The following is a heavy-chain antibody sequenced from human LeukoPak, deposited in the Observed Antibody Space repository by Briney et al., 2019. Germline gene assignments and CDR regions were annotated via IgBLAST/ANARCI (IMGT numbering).Heavy chain of an antibody. CDR3: ASNVDTATRAY. V-gene: IGHV3-48*03. Sequence: GGSLRLSCAASGFTFSSSEINWVRQAPGKGLEWVSYISSSGSTIYYADSVKGRFTISRDNAKNPLYLQMNSLRAEDTAVYYCASNVDTATRAYWGQGTLVTVSS. CDR2: ISSSGSTI. D-gene: IGHD5-18*01. J-gene: IGHJ4*02. CDR1: GFTFSSSE.